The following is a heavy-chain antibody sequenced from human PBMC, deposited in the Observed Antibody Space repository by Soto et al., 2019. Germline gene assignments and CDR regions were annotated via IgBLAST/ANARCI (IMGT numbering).Heavy chain of an antibody. Sequence: GASVKVSCKASGYTFTSYAMHWVRQAPGQRLEWIGWINAGNGNTKYSQKFQGRVTITRDTSASTAYMELSSLRSEDTAVYYCAREEYYDFWSGYSLSFDYWGQGTLVTVSS. D-gene: IGHD3-3*01. CDR3: AREEYYDFWSGYSLSFDY. CDR1: GYTFTSYA. J-gene: IGHJ4*02. CDR2: INAGNGNT. V-gene: IGHV1-3*01.